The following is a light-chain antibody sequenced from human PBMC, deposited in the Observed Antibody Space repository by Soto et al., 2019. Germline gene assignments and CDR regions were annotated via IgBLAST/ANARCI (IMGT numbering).Light chain of an antibody. Sequence: EIVLTQSTATLSLSPGERATLSCRASQSVSSYLAWYQQKPGQAPRLLIYDASNRATGIPPRFSGSGSGTDFTLTINSLEPEDFAVYYCQQRSRWPPTFGGGTKVEIK. CDR3: QQRSRWPPT. CDR1: QSVSSY. CDR2: DAS. J-gene: IGKJ4*01. V-gene: IGKV3-11*01.